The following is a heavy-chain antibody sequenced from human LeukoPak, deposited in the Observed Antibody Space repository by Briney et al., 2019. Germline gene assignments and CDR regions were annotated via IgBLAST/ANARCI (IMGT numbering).Heavy chain of an antibody. CDR1: GFTFSSYA. Sequence: PGGSLRLSCAASGFTFSSYAMHWVRQAPGKGLEWVAVISYDGSNKYYADSVKGRFTISRDNSKNTLYLQMNSLRAEDTAVYYCARDGVPAGFWATYYYYMDVWGKGTTVTASS. D-gene: IGHD2-2*01. CDR2: ISYDGSNK. V-gene: IGHV3-30*01. CDR3: ARDGVPAGFWATYYYYMDV. J-gene: IGHJ6*03.